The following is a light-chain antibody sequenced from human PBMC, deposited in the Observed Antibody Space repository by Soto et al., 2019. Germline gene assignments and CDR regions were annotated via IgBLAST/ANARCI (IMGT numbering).Light chain of an antibody. CDR3: QRLDSYPRT. J-gene: IGKJ1*01. CDR1: QGISRS. V-gene: IGKV1-9*01. CDR2: SAS. Sequence: DVQLTQSPSFLSASVGDRVTITCRASQGISRSLAWYQQEPGKPPKLLIYSASTLQSGVPSRFSGSGSGTEFTLTITSLQPEDFATYYCQRLDSYPRTFGQGTKVEIK.